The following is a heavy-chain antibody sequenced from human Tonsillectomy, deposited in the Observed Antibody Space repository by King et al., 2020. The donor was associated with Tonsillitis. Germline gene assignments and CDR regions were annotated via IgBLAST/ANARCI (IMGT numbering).Heavy chain of an antibody. D-gene: IGHD6-19*01. Sequence: QLVQSGGGLVQPGGSLRLSCAASGFTFTSYWMTWVRQAPGKGLEWVANIKQDGSEKYYVDSVKGRFTISRDNAKNSLYLQMNSLRAEDTAVYYCASVPYRYSSVYYYYYYGMDVWGQGTTVTVSS. CDR2: IKQDGSEK. CDR1: GFTFTSYW. V-gene: IGHV3-7*01. J-gene: IGHJ6*02. CDR3: ASVPYRYSSVYYYYYYGMDV.